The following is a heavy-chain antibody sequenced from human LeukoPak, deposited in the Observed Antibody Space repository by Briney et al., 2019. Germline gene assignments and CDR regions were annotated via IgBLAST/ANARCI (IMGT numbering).Heavy chain of an antibody. Sequence: ASVKVSCKVSGYTLTEIAMHWVRQAPGEGLEWMGGFDPHDRETVYAQKFQGRVTMTEDTSTDTAFMELSGLRSEDTALYYCAIIASAGTFDYWGQGALVTVSS. V-gene: IGHV1-24*01. CDR2: FDPHDRET. J-gene: IGHJ4*02. D-gene: IGHD6-13*01. CDR1: GYTLTEIA. CDR3: AIIASAGTFDY.